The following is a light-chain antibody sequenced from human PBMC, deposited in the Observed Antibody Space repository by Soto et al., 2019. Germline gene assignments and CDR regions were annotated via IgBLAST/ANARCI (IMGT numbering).Light chain of an antibody. CDR2: GAF. CDR3: QQYNNWSPIT. CDR1: QSVSSN. J-gene: IGKJ5*01. V-gene: IGKV3-15*01. Sequence: EIVMTQSPATLSVSPGERATLTCRASQSVSSNLAWYQQKPCQAPRLLMYGAFIRATGIPARFSGSGSGTEFTLTISSLQSEDVGVYYCQQYNNWSPITFGQGTRLEIK.